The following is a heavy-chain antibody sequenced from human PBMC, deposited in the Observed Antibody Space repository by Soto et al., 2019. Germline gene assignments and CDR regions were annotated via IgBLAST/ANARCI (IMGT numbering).Heavy chain of an antibody. V-gene: IGHV4-34*01. D-gene: IGHD4-17*01. CDR3: GRGDGDWGYSYYGMDV. Sequence: PSETLSLTCAVYGGSFSGYYWGWIRQPPGKGLEWIGEINHSGSTNYNPSLKSRVSISVDTSKNQFSLKMSSVTAADTAVYYCGRGDGDWGYSYYGMDVWGQGTTVTVSS. CDR1: GGSFSGYY. J-gene: IGHJ6*02. CDR2: INHSGST.